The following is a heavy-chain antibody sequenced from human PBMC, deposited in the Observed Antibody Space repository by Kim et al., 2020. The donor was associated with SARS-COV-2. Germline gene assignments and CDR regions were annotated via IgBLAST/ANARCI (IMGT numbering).Heavy chain of an antibody. CDR3: AKGGRYYYYGMDV. J-gene: IGHJ6*02. V-gene: IGHV3-23*01. D-gene: IGHD3-10*01. Sequence: YTDSVKDRFTISRDNSKHTLYLQMNSLRAEDTAVYYCAKGGRYYYYGMDVWGQGTTVTVSS.